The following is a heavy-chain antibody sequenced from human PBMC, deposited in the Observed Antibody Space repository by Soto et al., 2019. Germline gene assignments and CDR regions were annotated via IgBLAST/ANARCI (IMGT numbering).Heavy chain of an antibody. CDR1: GFTFSRYW. CDR2: ISSYGSDT. V-gene: IGHV3-74*01. CDR3: ASNYAYAEGYYWYGIDV. Sequence: EVQLVESGGGLVLPGGSLRLSCAASGFTFSRYWMHWVRQAPGKGLVWVSRISSYGSDTHYADSVKGRFTISRDNAKNTVYLQMNSLRAEDTAVYDCASNYAYAEGYYWYGIDVWGQGTTVTVSS. J-gene: IGHJ6*02. D-gene: IGHD3-16*01.